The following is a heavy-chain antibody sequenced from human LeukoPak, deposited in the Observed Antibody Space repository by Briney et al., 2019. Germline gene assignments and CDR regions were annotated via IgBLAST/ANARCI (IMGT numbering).Heavy chain of an antibody. J-gene: IGHJ6*03. Sequence: SVKVSCKASGDTFSSYTISWVRQAPGQGLEWMGRIIPILGIANYAQKFQGRVTITADKSTSTAYMELSSLRSEDTAVYYCARAGYNYYYYMDVWGKGTTVTVSS. CDR2: IIPILGIA. V-gene: IGHV1-69*02. CDR3: ARAGYNYYYYMDV. CDR1: GDTFSSYT. D-gene: IGHD1-14*01.